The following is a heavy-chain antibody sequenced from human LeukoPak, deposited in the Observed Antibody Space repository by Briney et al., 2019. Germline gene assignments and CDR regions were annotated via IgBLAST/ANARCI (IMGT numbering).Heavy chain of an antibody. CDR3: ARGTSYCSSTSCYRGGYYYYMDV. Sequence: SETLSLTCAVYGGSFSGYYWSWIRQPPGKGLEWIGEINHSGSTNYNPSLKSRVTISVDTSKNQFPLKLSSVTAADTAVYYCARGTSYCSSTSCYRGGYYYYMDVWGKGTTVTVSS. CDR1: GGSFSGYY. J-gene: IGHJ6*03. V-gene: IGHV4-34*01. CDR2: INHSGST. D-gene: IGHD2-2*02.